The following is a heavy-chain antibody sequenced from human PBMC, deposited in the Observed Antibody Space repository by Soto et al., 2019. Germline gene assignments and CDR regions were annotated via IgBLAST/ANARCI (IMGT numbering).Heavy chain of an antibody. CDR2: ISPTGNT. D-gene: IGHD3-9*01. Sequence: GGSLRLSCTALTGYAMSWVRRGPGKGLEWISTISPTGNTHYADSVEGRFTISRDDSKNTFYPQMNNLRADDTGVYYCAKDPSTGHADLWGQGTLVTVSS. CDR1: TGYA. CDR3: AKDPSTGHADL. J-gene: IGHJ5*02. V-gene: IGHV3-23*01.